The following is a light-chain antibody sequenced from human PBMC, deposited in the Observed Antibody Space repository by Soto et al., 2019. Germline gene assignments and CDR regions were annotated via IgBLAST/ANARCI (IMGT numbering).Light chain of an antibody. CDR2: GTS. CDR3: QHYNKWLYT. J-gene: IGKJ2*01. V-gene: IGKV3-15*01. CDR1: QSVGRN. Sequence: EIVMTQSPVALSVSPGESAALSCRASQSVGRNFAWYQQRPGQTPRVLIYGTSTRATGVPARFSGSGSGTDFTLTISRLQSEDFAAYYCQHYNKWLYTLGQGTRAEIK.